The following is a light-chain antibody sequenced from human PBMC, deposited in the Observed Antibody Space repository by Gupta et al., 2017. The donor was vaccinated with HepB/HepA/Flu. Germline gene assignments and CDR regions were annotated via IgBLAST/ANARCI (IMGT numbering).Light chain of an antibody. Sequence: DIQMTQSPSSLSASVGDRVTITCRASQSISSYLNWYQQKPGKAPKLLIYAASSLQSGVPSSFGGSGSGIDFTLTISSLQPEDFATYYCQQSYSTPWTFGQGTKVEIK. J-gene: IGKJ1*01. CDR1: QSISSY. V-gene: IGKV1-39*01. CDR2: AAS. CDR3: QQSYSTPWT.